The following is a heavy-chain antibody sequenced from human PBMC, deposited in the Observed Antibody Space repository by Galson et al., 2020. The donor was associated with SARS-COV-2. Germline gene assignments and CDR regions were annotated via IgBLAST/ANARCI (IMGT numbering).Heavy chain of an antibody. Sequence: AGSLRLPSAASGFTSSSYTMNCVRHAPAKGLEWVSYISSSSSNIYYADSVTGRFTISRDNAKNSLYLQMNSLRAEDTDVYYCARDLDSSGYYPNYFDYWGQGTLVTVSS. CDR1: GFTSSSYT. CDR2: ISSSSSNI. D-gene: IGHD3-22*01. V-gene: IGHV3-48*01. J-gene: IGHJ4*02. CDR3: ARDLDSSGYYPNYFDY.